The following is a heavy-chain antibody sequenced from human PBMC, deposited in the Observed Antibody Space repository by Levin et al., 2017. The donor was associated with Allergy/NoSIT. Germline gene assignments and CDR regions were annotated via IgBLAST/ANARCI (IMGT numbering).Heavy chain of an antibody. V-gene: IGHV1-46*01. D-gene: IGHD3-22*01. CDR3: AREGGYYFTDALDI. CDR1: GYTFTSNY. J-gene: IGHJ3*02. Sequence: ASVKVSCKASGYTFTSNYIYWVRQAPGQGLEWMGVIDPSGGSTSYEPNFQGRVTMTRDTSTSTVHMELRSLRSEDTAVYYCAREGGYYFTDALDIWGQGTMVTVSS. CDR2: IDPSGGST.